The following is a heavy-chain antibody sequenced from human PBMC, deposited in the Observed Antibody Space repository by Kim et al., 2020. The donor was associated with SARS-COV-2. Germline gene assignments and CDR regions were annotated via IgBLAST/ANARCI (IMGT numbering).Heavy chain of an antibody. CDR2: IDPSDSYT. CDR1: GYSFTSYW. J-gene: IGHJ6*02. CDR3: ARHSPLGYCSSTSCYGYEDYYYGMDV. D-gene: IGHD2-2*01. V-gene: IGHV5-10-1*01. Sequence: GESLKISCKGSGYSFTSYWISWVRQMPGKGLEWMGRIDPSDSYTNYSPSFQGHVTISADKSISTAYLQWSSLKASDTAMYYCARHSPLGYCSSTSCYGYEDYYYGMDVWGQGTTVTVSS.